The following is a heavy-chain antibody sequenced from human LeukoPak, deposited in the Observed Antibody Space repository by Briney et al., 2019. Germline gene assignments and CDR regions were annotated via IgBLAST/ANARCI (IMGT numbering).Heavy chain of an antibody. CDR3: ARSRAPVAAAGRVGYY. D-gene: IGHD6-13*01. Sequence: SETLSLTCTVSGGSISSGGYYWSWIRQHPGKGLEWIGYIYYSGSTYYNPSLKSRVTISVDTSKNQFSLKLSSVTAADTAVYYCARSRAPVAAAGRVGYYWGQGTLVTVSS. CDR2: IYYSGST. V-gene: IGHV4-31*03. J-gene: IGHJ4*02. CDR1: GGSISSGGYY.